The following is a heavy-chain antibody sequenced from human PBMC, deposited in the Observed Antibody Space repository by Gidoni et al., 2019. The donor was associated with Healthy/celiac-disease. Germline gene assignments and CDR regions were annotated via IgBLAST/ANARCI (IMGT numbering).Heavy chain of an antibody. V-gene: IGHV4-30-2*01. CDR3: ARAYPSHGSSYPPHAFDI. D-gene: IGHD3-22*01. Sequence: QLQLQESGSGLVKPSQTLSLTCAVSGGSISSGGYSWSWIRQPPGKGLEWIGYIYHSGSTYYNPSLKSRVTISVDRSKNQFSLKLSSVTAADTAVYYCARAYPSHGSSYPPHAFDIWGQGTMVTVSS. CDR1: GGSISSGGYS. CDR2: IYHSGST. J-gene: IGHJ3*02.